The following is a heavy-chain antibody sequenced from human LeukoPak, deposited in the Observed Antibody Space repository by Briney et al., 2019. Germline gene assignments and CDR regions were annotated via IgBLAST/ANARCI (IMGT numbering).Heavy chain of an antibody. D-gene: IGHD3-22*01. CDR1: GYTFTSYD. CDR2: MNPNSGIT. V-gene: IGHV1-8*01. J-gene: IGHJ5*02. CDR3: ARGRVVGVRGFDP. Sequence: ASVKVSCKASGYTFTSYDINWVRQATGQGLEWMGWMNPNSGITGYAQRFQGRVTMTWNTSISTAYLELNSLTSEDTAIYYCARGRVVGVRGFDPWGQGTLVTVSS.